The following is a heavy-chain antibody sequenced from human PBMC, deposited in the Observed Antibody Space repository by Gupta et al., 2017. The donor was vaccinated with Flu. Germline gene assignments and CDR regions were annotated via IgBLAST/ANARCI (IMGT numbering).Heavy chain of an antibody. D-gene: IGHD3-10*01. CDR2: IYYSGST. CDR1: GGSISSSSYY. V-gene: IGHV4-39*01. J-gene: IGHJ5*02. CDR3: ARQSWYYYGSGPSGWFDP. Sequence: QLQLQESGPGLVKPSETLSLACTVSGGSISSSSYYWGWIRQPPGKGLEWIGSIYYSGSTYYNPSLKSRVTISVDTSKNQFSLKLSSVTAADTAVYYCARQSWYYYGSGPSGWFDPWGQGTLVTVSS.